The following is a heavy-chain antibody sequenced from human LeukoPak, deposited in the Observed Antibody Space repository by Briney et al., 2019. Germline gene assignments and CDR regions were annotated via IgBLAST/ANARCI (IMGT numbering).Heavy chain of an antibody. V-gene: IGHV4-38-2*02. Sequence: PSETLSLTCTVSGYSISNGYYWGWIRQPPGKGLEWIGSIYHSGSTYYNPSLKSRVTISLDTSKNQFSLKVNSVTAADTAVYYCARVRYYHDSSGPTSFDPWGQGTLVTVSS. CDR2: IYHSGST. CDR3: ARVRYYHDSSGPTSFDP. D-gene: IGHD3-22*01. CDR1: GYSISNGYY. J-gene: IGHJ5*02.